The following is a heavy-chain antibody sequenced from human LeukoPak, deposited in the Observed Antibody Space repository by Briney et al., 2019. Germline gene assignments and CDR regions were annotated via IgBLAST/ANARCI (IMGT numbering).Heavy chain of an antibody. CDR1: GYSISSGDK. CDR2: IYHSGSA. Sequence: SETLSLTCAVSGYSISSGDKWCWLRQPPGKTLEWIGSIYHSGSAHYNPSLKGRVTISVDRSNNQFSLRLSSVTAADTAVYYCARDPRWLTPDCTSTSCYENYFDPWGQGTLVTVSS. J-gene: IGHJ5*02. D-gene: IGHD2-2*01. V-gene: IGHV4-38-2*02. CDR3: ARDPRWLTPDCTSTSCYENYFDP.